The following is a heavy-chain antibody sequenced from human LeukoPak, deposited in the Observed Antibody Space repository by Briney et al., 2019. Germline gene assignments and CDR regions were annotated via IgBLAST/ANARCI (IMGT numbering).Heavy chain of an antibody. Sequence: ASVKLSCKASGYTFTGYCMHWVRQAPGPGLEWMGWINPNSGGTNYEQKFQGRVTMTRDTSISTAYMELSRLRSDDTAVYYCATDCGGDCYAVGDWGQGTLVTVSS. J-gene: IGHJ4*02. CDR1: GYTFTGYC. CDR2: INPNSGGT. D-gene: IGHD2-21*02. V-gene: IGHV1-2*02. CDR3: ATDCGGDCYAVGD.